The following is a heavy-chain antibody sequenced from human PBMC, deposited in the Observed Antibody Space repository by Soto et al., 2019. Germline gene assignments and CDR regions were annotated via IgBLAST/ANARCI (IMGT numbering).Heavy chain of an antibody. V-gene: IGHV1-69*08. Sequence: QVQLVQSGAEATKAGSSVKVSCKASGGTFSTYTITWVRQAPGQGLVWMGRIIPIIGIINYAQKFQGRVTITADKFTGTAYMELTRLRSDDTAVYYCAGDPDSHYNDSHAYSYPWGQGTLVTVSS. D-gene: IGHD3-22*01. J-gene: IGHJ5*02. CDR3: AGDPDSHYNDSHAYSYP. CDR2: IIPIIGII. CDR1: GGTFSTYT.